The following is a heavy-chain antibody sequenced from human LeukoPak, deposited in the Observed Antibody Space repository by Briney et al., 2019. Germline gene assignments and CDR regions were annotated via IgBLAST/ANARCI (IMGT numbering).Heavy chain of an antibody. CDR1: GGSINSYY. J-gene: IGHJ6*02. V-gene: IGHV4-59*08. Sequence: SETLSLTCTVSGGSINSYYWSWIRQPPGKGLEWVGYTYYSGSPTYNPSLKSRVAISIHTSKKHFSLKLSSVTAADTAVYYCARSIVVAGFVSDYYYYGMDVWGQGTTVTVSS. CDR3: ARSIVVAGFVSDYYYYGMDV. D-gene: IGHD6-19*01. CDR2: TYYSGSP.